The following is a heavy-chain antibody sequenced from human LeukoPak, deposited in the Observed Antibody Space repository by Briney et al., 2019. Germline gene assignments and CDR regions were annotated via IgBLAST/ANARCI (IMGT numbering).Heavy chain of an antibody. CDR3: GPSLGELSQSSLFDY. CDR1: GFTFSSYE. V-gene: IGHV3-48*03. Sequence: GGSLRLSCAAFGFTFSSYEMNWVRQAPEKGLEWVSYISSSATTIYYADSVKGRFTISRDNSKNTLYLQMNSLRAEDTAVYYCGPSLGELSQSSLFDYWGQGTLVTVSS. CDR2: ISSSATTI. D-gene: IGHD3-16*02. J-gene: IGHJ4*02.